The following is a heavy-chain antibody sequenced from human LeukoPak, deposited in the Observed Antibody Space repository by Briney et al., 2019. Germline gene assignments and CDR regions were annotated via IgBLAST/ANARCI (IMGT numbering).Heavy chain of an antibody. V-gene: IGHV3-23*01. CDR3: AKPRGGYYFDY. D-gene: IGHD3-3*01. J-gene: IGHJ4*02. Sequence: GGSLRLSCAASGFTFNKYVVSWVRQAPGKGLEWVSSISGSGDDTYYADSVKGRFTISRDNSKNTVYLQMNSLRPEDTAVYYCAKPRGGYYFDYWGQGTLVTVSS. CDR1: GFTFNKYV. CDR2: ISGSGDDT.